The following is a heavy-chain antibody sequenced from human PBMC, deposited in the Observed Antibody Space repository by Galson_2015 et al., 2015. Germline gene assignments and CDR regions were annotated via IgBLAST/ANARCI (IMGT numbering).Heavy chain of an antibody. CDR2: IWYDGSNK. V-gene: IGHV3-33*01. CDR3: AREASDPSPLDY. J-gene: IGHJ4*02. D-gene: IGHD2-21*02. Sequence: SLRLSCAASGFTFSSYGMHWARQVPGKGLEWVAVIWYDGSNKYYADSVKGRFTISRDNSKNTLYLQMNSLRAEDTAVYYCAREASDPSPLDYWGQGTLVTVSS. CDR1: GFTFSSYG.